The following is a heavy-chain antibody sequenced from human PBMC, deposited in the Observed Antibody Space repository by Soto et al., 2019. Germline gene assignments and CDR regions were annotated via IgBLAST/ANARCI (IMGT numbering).Heavy chain of an antibody. J-gene: IGHJ6*02. CDR2: IYPGDSDT. D-gene: IGHD1-7*01. CDR1: GYSFTSYW. CDR3: AIPTLDITGTSLLYYYYGMDV. V-gene: IGHV5-51*01. Sequence: GESLKISCEGSGYSFTSYWIGWVRQMPGKGLEWMGIIYPGDSDTRYSPSFQGQVTISADKSISTAYLQWSSLKASDTAMYYCAIPTLDITGTSLLYYYYGMDVWGQGTTVTVSS.